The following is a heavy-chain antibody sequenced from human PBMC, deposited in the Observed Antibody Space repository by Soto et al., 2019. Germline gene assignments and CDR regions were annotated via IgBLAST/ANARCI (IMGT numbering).Heavy chain of an antibody. V-gene: IGHV1-3*01. CDR3: ARPQRYCSSTSCYAPPWFDP. CDR2: INAGNGNT. D-gene: IGHD2-2*01. J-gene: IGHJ5*02. Sequence: ASVKVSCKASGYTFNSYAMHWVRQAPGQRLEWMGWINAGNGNTKYSQKFQGRVTITRDTSASTAYMELSSLRSEDTAVYYCARPQRYCSSTSCYAPPWFDPWGQGTLVPVSS. CDR1: GYTFNSYA.